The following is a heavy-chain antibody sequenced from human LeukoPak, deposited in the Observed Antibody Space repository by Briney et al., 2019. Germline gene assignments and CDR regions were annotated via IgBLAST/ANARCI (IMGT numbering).Heavy chain of an antibody. Sequence: GSLRLSCAASGFTFSNDWMCWVRQAPGKGLEWVANINQDESKKYYADSVKGRFAISRDNAKNSLYLQMSSLTAEDTAIYYCARDHAYRADYWGQGTLVTVSS. CDR3: ARDHAYRADY. CDR1: GFTFSNDW. CDR2: INQDESKK. J-gene: IGHJ4*02. V-gene: IGHV3-7*01. D-gene: IGHD2-2*01.